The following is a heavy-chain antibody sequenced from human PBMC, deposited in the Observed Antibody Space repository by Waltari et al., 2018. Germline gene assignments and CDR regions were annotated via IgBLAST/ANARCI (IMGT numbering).Heavy chain of an antibody. CDR2: ISGSGGST. CDR1: GFTFSSYA. J-gene: IGHJ6*02. V-gene: IGHV3-23*01. CDR3: ASPNWNYYYYYYGMDV. Sequence: EVQLLESGGGLVQPGGSLRLSCAASGFTFSSYAMSLVRQAPGKGLEWVSAISGSGGSTYYADSVKGRFTISRDNSKNTLYLQMNSLRAEDTAVYYCASPNWNYYYYYYGMDVWGQGTTVTVSS. D-gene: IGHD1-7*01.